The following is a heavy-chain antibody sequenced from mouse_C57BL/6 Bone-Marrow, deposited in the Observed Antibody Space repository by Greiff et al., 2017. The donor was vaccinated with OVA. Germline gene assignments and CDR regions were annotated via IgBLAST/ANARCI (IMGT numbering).Heavy chain of an antibody. V-gene: IGHV5-17*01. J-gene: IGHJ2*01. CDR3: ARLRFDY. Sequence: HLVESGGGLVKPGGSLKLSCAASGFTFSDYGMHWVRQAPGKGLEWVAYISSGSSTIYYADTVKGRFTISRDNAKNTLFLQITSLRSEDTAMYYCARLRFDYWGQGTTLTVSS. CDR2: ISSGSSTI. CDR1: GFTFSDYG.